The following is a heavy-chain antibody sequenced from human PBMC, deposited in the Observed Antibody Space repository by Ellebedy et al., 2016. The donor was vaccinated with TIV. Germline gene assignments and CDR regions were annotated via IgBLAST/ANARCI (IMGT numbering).Heavy chain of an antibody. Sequence: GESLKISCAASGITFSIYGMHWVRQAPGKGLEWVAVILYDGSNKYYADSVKGRFTISRDNSKNTLYLQMNSLRAEDTAVYYCARDLQGGVTTTYGMDVWGQGTTVTVSS. CDR1: GITFSIYG. J-gene: IGHJ6*02. V-gene: IGHV3-30*03. D-gene: IGHD4-17*01. CDR2: ILYDGSNK. CDR3: ARDLQGGVTTTYGMDV.